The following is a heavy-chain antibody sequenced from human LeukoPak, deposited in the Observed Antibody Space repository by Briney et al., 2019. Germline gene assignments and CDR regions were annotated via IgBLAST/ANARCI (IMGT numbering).Heavy chain of an antibody. CDR1: GFTFDDYA. V-gene: IGHV3-9*01. D-gene: IGHD3-10*01. CDR2: ISWNSGSI. CDR3: AKDITMVRGAEFDY. J-gene: IGHJ4*02. Sequence: PGRSLRLSCAASGFTFDDYAMHWVRQAPGKGLDWVSGISWNSGSIGYADSVKGRFTISRDNAKNSLYLQMNSLRAEDTALYYCAKDITMVRGAEFDYWGQGTLVTVSS.